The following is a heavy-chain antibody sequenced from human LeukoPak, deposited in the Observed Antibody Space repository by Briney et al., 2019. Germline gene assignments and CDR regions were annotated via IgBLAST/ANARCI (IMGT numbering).Heavy chain of an antibody. D-gene: IGHD3-22*01. CDR2: INPNSGGT. Sequence: ASVKVSCKASGYTFTGYYMHWVRPAPGQGLEWMGWINPNSGGTNYAQKFQGRVTMTRDTSISTAYMELSRLRSDDTAVYYCAREEGHYYDSSGHYDYWGQGTLVTVSS. V-gene: IGHV1-2*02. J-gene: IGHJ4*02. CDR3: AREEGHYYDSSGHYDY. CDR1: GYTFTGYY.